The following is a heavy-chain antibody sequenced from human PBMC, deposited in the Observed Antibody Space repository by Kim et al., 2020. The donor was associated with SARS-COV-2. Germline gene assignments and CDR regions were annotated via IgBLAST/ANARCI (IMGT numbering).Heavy chain of an antibody. D-gene: IGHD3-3*01. CDR1: GYTFTGYY. V-gene: IGHV1-2*06. CDR2: INPNSGGT. J-gene: IGHJ6*02. CDR3: ARGRRITIFGVVMGPSYYYGMDV. Sequence: ASVKVSCKASGYTFTGYYMHWVRQAPGQGLEWMGRINPNSGGTNYAQKFQGRVTMTRDTSISTAYMELSRLRSDDTAVYYCARGRRITIFGVVMGPSYYYGMDVWGQGTTVTVSS.